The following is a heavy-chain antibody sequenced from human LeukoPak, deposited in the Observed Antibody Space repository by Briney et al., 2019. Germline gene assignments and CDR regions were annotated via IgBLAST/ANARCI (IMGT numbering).Heavy chain of an antibody. CDR1: GFTFSSYW. CDR2: IRSKAYGGTT. J-gene: IGHJ4*02. D-gene: IGHD5-12*01. CDR3: TQGPPSGPDY. Sequence: PGGSLRLSCAASGFTFSSYWMSWVRQAPGKGLEWVGFIRSKAYGGTTEYAASVKGRFTISRDDSKSIAYLQMNSLKTEDTAVYYCTQGPPSGPDYWGQGTLVTVSS. V-gene: IGHV3-49*04.